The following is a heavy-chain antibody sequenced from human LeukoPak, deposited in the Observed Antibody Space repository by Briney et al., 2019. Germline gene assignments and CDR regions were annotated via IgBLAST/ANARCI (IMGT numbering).Heavy chain of an antibody. Sequence: SETLSLTSAVYGGSFSGYYWSWIRQPPGKGLEWIGEINHSGSTNYNPSLKSRVTISVDTSKNQFSLKLSSVTAADTAVYYCARAFSRARSFLVYWGQGTLVTVSS. V-gene: IGHV4-34*01. J-gene: IGHJ4*02. CDR3: ARAFSRARSFLVY. CDR1: GGSFSGYY. CDR2: INHSGST. D-gene: IGHD6-6*01.